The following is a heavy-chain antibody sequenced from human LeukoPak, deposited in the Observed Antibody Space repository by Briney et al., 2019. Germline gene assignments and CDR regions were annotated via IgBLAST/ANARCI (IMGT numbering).Heavy chain of an antibody. CDR3: ARERIAAANWFDP. CDR2: INSDGSST. V-gene: IGHV3-74*01. Sequence: GRSLRLSCAASGFTFSSYWMHWVRQAPGKGLVWVSRINSDGSSTSYADSVKGRFTISRDNAKNTLYLQMNSLRAEDTAVYYCARERIAAANWFDPWGQGTLVTVSS. CDR1: GFTFSSYW. D-gene: IGHD6-13*01. J-gene: IGHJ5*02.